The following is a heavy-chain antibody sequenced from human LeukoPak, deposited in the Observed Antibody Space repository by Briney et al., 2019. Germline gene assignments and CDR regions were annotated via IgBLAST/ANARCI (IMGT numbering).Heavy chain of an antibody. J-gene: IGHJ4*02. CDR3: AKDRGWYDY. D-gene: IGHD6-19*01. CDR1: GFTFDDYA. V-gene: IGHV3-43*02. Sequence: PGGSLRLSCAASGFTFDDYAMHWVRQAPGKGLEWVSLISGNGGSTYYADSVKGRFTISRDNSKNSLYLQMNSLRTEDTALYHCAKDRGWYDYWGQGTLVTVSS. CDR2: ISGNGGST.